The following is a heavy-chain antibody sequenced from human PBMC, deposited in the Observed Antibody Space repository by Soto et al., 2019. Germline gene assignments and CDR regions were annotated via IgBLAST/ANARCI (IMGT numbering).Heavy chain of an antibody. V-gene: IGHV4-34*01. Sequence: SETLSPTCAVYGGSFSGDYWGWILQPPGKGLEWIGEINHSGSTNYNPSLKSRVTISVDTSKNPFSLKLSSVTAADTAVYYCARSRYKFWSDPWGQGTLVTASS. CDR1: GGSFSGDY. CDR2: INHSGST. CDR3: ARSRYKFWSDP. D-gene: IGHD5-18*01. J-gene: IGHJ5*02.